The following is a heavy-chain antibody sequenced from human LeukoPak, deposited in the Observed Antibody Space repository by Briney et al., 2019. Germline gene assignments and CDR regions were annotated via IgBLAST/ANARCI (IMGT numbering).Heavy chain of an antibody. CDR3: AREEDFWSGYCFDY. V-gene: IGHV3-30-3*01. J-gene: IGHJ4*02. CDR1: GFTFSSYA. Sequence: PGGSLRLSCAASGFTFSSYAMHWVRQAPGKGLEWVAVISYDGSNKYYADSVKGRFTISRDNSKNTLYLQMNSLRAEDTAVYYCAREEDFWSGYCFDYWGQGTLVTVSS. CDR2: ISYDGSNK. D-gene: IGHD3-3*01.